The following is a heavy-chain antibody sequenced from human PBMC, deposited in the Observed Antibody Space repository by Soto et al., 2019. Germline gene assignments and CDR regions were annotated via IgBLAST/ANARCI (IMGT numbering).Heavy chain of an antibody. D-gene: IGHD5-18*01. V-gene: IGHV3-15*01. CDR2: IKSKTDGGTT. Sequence: PGGSLRLSCAASGFTFSNACMSWVRQAPGKGLEWVGRIKSKTDGGTTDYAAPVKGRFTISRDDSKNTLYLQMNSLKTEDTAVYYCTTDQSYGSPNPFDYWGQGTLVTVSS. CDR3: TTDQSYGSPNPFDY. J-gene: IGHJ4*02. CDR1: GFTFSNAC.